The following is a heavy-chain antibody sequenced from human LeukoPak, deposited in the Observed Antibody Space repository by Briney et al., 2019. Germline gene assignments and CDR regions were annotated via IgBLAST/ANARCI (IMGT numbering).Heavy chain of an antibody. Sequence: PSETLSLTCTVSGGSISNYYWSWIRQPPGKGLEWIGYIYYSGSTNYNPSLKSRVTISVDTSKNQFSLKLSSVTAADTAVYYCARTYSSGWLVWFDPWGQGTLVTVSS. J-gene: IGHJ5*02. CDR2: IYYSGST. CDR3: ARTYSSGWLVWFDP. D-gene: IGHD6-19*01. V-gene: IGHV4-59*01. CDR1: GGSISNYY.